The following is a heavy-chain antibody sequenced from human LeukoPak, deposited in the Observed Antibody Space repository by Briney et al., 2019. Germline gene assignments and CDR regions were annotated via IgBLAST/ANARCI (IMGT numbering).Heavy chain of an antibody. D-gene: IGHD6-13*01. V-gene: IGHV3-20*04. Sequence: GGSLRLSCAASGFTFDDYGMSWVRQAPGKGLEWVSGINWNGGSTGYADSVKGRFTISRDNAKNSLYLQMNSLRAEDTAMYYCAKVRDRLSSFYPAAWGQGTLVTVSS. J-gene: IGHJ4*02. CDR3: AKVRDRLSSFYPAA. CDR1: GFTFDDYG. CDR2: INWNGGST.